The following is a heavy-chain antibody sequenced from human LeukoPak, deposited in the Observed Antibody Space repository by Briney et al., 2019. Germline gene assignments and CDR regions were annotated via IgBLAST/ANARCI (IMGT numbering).Heavy chain of an antibody. CDR3: ARRKGPDIVGATTWFDP. V-gene: IGHV5-51*01. CDR1: GYSFTSYW. J-gene: IGHJ5*02. CDR2: IYPGDSDT. D-gene: IGHD1-26*01. Sequence: GESLKISCKGSGYSFTSYWIGWVRQMPGKGLEWMGFIYPGDSDTRYSPSFQGQITMSADKSISTAYLQWSSLKASDTAMYYSARRKGPDIVGATTWFDPWGQGTLVTVSS.